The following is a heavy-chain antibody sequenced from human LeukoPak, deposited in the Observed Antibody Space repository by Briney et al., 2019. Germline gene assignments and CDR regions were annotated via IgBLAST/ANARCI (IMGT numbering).Heavy chain of an antibody. CDR1: GFTFSSYG. CDR3: ARDRGRYSSSSDAFDI. V-gene: IGHV3-21*01. D-gene: IGHD6-6*01. J-gene: IGHJ3*02. Sequence: GGSLRLSCAASGFTFSSYGMNWVRQAPGKGLEWVSSISSSSSYIYYADSMKGRFTISRDNAKNSLYLQMNSLRAEDTALYYCARDRGRYSSSSDAFDIWGQGTMVTVSS. CDR2: ISSSSSYI.